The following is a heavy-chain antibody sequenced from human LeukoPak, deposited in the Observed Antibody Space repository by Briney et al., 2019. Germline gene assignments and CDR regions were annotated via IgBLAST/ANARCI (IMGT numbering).Heavy chain of an antibody. Sequence: GASVKVSCKASGYTFISYGISWVRQAPGQGLEWMGRIIPILGITNYAQKFQGRVTITADKSTSTAYMELSSLRSDDTAVYYCARDPSGGYVPYFDYWGQGTLVTVSS. CDR2: IIPILGIT. D-gene: IGHD3-16*01. V-gene: IGHV1-69*04. CDR3: ARDPSGGYVPYFDY. J-gene: IGHJ4*02. CDR1: GYTFISYG.